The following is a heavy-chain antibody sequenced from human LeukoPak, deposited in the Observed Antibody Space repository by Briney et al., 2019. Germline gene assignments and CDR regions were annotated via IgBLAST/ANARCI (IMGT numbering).Heavy chain of an antibody. V-gene: IGHV1-46*01. CDR3: ARDGVVVVAATAPFDY. CDR1: GYTFTSYY. J-gene: IGHJ4*02. D-gene: IGHD2-15*01. CDR2: INPSGGST. Sequence: ASVKLSCKASGYTFTSYYMHWVRQAPGQGLEWMGIINPSGGSTSYAQTFQGRVTMTRDMSTSTVYMELSSLRSEDTAVYYCARDGVVVVAATAPFDYWGQGTLVTVSS.